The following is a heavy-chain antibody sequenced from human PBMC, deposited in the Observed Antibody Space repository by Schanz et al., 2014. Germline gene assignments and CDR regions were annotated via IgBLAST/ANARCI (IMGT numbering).Heavy chain of an antibody. CDR2: INPNSGGT. J-gene: IGHJ6*02. CDR1: GGTFTSYA. Sequence: QVPLVQSGSEVRKPGSSVRVSCKASGGTFTSYAFSWVRQAPGQGLEWMGRINPNSGGTNFAQNFQGRVTMTRDTSITTAYMELGRLRSDDTAVYYCARENKDYDSILNKFFHYGLDLWGQGTTVTVSS. V-gene: IGHV1-2*06. CDR3: ARENKDYDSILNKFFHYGLDL. D-gene: IGHD3-3*02.